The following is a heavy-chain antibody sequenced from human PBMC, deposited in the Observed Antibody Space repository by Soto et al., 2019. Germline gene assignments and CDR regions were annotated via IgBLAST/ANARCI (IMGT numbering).Heavy chain of an antibody. J-gene: IGHJ5*02. Sequence: QITLKESGPPLVKPTETLTLMCTFSGFSLSTNGVGVGWIRQPPGKALKWLALIYWNDDKRYSPSLKSRLTSTKDTSKIQVFLTMTNLDPVDTATYYCAREGAIVPRFFDPWGQGTLVTVSS. CDR3: AREGAIVPRFFDP. CDR2: IYWNDDK. D-gene: IGHD1-26*01. CDR1: GFSLSTNGVG. V-gene: IGHV2-5*01.